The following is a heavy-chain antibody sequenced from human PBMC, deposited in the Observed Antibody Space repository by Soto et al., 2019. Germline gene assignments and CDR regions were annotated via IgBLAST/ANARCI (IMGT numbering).Heavy chain of an antibody. CDR2: MNPNSGNT. D-gene: IGHD3-3*01. CDR3: ALGTGSITIFGTPVGYYFSY. J-gene: IGHJ4*02. V-gene: IGHV1-8*01. Sequence: QVQLVQSGAEVKKPGASVKVSCKASGYTFTSYDINWVRQATGQGLEWMRWMNPNSGNTGYAQKFQGRVTMTSNTSISTAYRELSSLRSEDTAVYYCALGTGSITIFGTPVGYYFSYWGQGTLVTVSA. CDR1: GYTFTSYD.